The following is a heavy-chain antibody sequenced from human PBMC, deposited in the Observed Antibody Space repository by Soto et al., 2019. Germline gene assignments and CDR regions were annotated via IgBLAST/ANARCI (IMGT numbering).Heavy chain of an antibody. Sequence: SETLSLTCTVSGGSISSYYWSWIRQPPGKGLEWIGYIYYSGSTNYNPSLKSRVTISVDTSKNQFSLKLSSVTAADTAVYYCARQSGIAVAGTYWYYGMDVWGQGTTVT. CDR1: GGSISSYY. D-gene: IGHD6-19*01. J-gene: IGHJ6*02. V-gene: IGHV4-59*08. CDR2: IYYSGST. CDR3: ARQSGIAVAGTYWYYGMDV.